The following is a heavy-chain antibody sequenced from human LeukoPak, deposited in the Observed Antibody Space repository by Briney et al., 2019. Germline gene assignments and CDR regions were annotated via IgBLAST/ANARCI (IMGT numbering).Heavy chain of an antibody. CDR1: GGSISSSSYY. CDR2: IYYSGST. V-gene: IGHV4-39*01. Sequence: SETLSLTCTVSGGSISSSSYYWGWIRQPPGKGLEWIGSIYYSGSTYYNPSLKSRVTISVDTSKNQFSLKLSSVTAADTAVYYCARHRRYYDILTGFFAGDYFDYWGQGTLVTVSS. CDR3: ARHRRYYDILTGFFAGDYFDY. D-gene: IGHD3-9*01. J-gene: IGHJ4*02.